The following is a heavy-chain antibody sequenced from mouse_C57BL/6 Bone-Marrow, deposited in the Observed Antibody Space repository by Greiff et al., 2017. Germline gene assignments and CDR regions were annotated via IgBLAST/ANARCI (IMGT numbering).Heavy chain of an antibody. J-gene: IGHJ3*01. D-gene: IGHD2-13*01. CDR1: GFAFTHYL. CDR2: INPGSGGT. Sequence: QVQLQQSGAELVRPGTSVKVSCQASGFAFTHYLIEWVMQRPGQGLEWIGVINPGSGGTNYNEKFKGMAPLSAAKSSSTAYMQLSRLTAEDSAVYCCARSKSCDAWFAYWGQGTLVTVSA. CDR3: ARSKSCDAWFAY. V-gene: IGHV1-54*01.